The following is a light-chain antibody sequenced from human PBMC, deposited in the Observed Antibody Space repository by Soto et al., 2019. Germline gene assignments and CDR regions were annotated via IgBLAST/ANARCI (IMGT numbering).Light chain of an antibody. V-gene: IGLV2-18*01. CDR2: EAS. Sequence: QSALTQPPSVSGSPGQSVTISCTGTSTDFVSYNRVSWYQQPPGTAPKLIIYEASNRPSGVPDRFSGSKSGNTASLTISGLQAADEADYYCQSFDNSLSGSRVFGTGTKLTVL. CDR3: QSFDNSLSGSRV. CDR1: STDFVSYNR. J-gene: IGLJ1*01.